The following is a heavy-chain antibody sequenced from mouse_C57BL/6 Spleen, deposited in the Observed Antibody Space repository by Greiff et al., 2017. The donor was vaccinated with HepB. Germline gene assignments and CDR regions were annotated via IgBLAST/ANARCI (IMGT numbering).Heavy chain of an antibody. CDR3: ANTAQATSSWFAY. CDR1: GFTFSSYG. V-gene: IGHV5-6*01. D-gene: IGHD3-2*02. Sequence: EVQGVESGGDLVKPGGSLKLSCAASGFTFSSYGMSWVRQTPDKRLEWVATISSGGSYTYYPDSVKGRFTISRDNAKNTLYLQMSSLKSEDIAMYYCANTAQATSSWFAYWGQGTLVTVSA. J-gene: IGHJ3*01. CDR2: ISSGGSYT.